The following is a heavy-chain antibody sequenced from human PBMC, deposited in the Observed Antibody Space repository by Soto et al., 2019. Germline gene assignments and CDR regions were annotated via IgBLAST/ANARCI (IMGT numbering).Heavy chain of an antibody. V-gene: IGHV5-51*01. CDR1: GYTFTTSW. D-gene: IGHD3-22*01. CDR3: GLNGYYFDGSGSPYSHGMDV. CDR2: IYPGDSDT. Sequence: GESLKISCKGSGYTFTTSWIGWVRQMPGKGLEWMGIIYPGDSDTRYSPSFQGQVTISADKSSSTAYLQWSSLKASDTAMYYCGLNGYYFDGSGSPYSHGMDVWGQGTTVTVS. J-gene: IGHJ6*02.